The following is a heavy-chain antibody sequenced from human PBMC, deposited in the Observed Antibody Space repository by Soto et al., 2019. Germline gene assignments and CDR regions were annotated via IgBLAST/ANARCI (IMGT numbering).Heavy chain of an antibody. V-gene: IGHV4-59*11. Sequence: QVQLQESGPGLVKPSETLSLTCSVSGVSTSNHYWTWIRKPPGQGPEWIGCIYYRGTTNYNASFNPRVTISVDTSKNPFSLKWTAVTTADTAVYYCARGGGSPYHDHEFDYWGQGILVTVSS. CDR1: GVSTSNHY. CDR2: IYYRGTT. CDR3: ARGGGSPYHDHEFDY. J-gene: IGHJ4*02. D-gene: IGHD1-26*01.